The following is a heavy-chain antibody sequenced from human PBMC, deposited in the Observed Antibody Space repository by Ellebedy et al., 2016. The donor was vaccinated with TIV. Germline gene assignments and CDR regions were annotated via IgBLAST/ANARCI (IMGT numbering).Heavy chain of an antibody. Sequence: GGSLRLXCAASGFTLSNYWMSWVRQAPGKGLEWVADIKEDGSERYYVDSVKGRFTISRDNAKNSLYLQMNSLKAEDTALYYCARWRYPVRGDYWGQGTLVTVSS. CDR2: IKEDGSER. CDR1: GFTLSNYW. V-gene: IGHV3-7*01. D-gene: IGHD1-1*01. CDR3: ARWRYPVRGDY. J-gene: IGHJ4*02.